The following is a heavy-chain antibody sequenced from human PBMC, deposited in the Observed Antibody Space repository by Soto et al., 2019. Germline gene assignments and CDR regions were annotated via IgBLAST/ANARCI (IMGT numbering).Heavy chain of an antibody. CDR2: ISGYNGDT. J-gene: IGHJ4*02. CDR1: GYTFTSYG. D-gene: IGHD6-13*01. CDR3: ARAPQTVAGAGIWY. V-gene: IGHV1-18*04. Sequence: GASVKVSCKASGYTFTSYGISWVRQAPGQGLEWMGWISGYNGDTNYAQKLQGRVTMTTDTSTSTAYMELRSLRSDDTAVYYCARAPQTVAGAGIWYWGRGTLVTVSS.